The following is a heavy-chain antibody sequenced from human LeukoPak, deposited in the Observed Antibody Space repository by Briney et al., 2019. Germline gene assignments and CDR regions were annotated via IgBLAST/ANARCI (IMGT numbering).Heavy chain of an antibody. CDR2: IYYSGST. Sequence: PSETLSLTCTVSGGSVSSGSYYWSWIRQPPGKGLEWIGYIYYSGSTNYNPSLKSRVTISVDTSKNQFSLKLSSVTAADTAVYYCARAIGSRITIFGVVPAEFDPWGQGTLVTVSS. V-gene: IGHV4-61*01. CDR3: ARAIGSRITIFGVVPAEFDP. J-gene: IGHJ5*02. CDR1: GGSVSSGSYY. D-gene: IGHD3-3*01.